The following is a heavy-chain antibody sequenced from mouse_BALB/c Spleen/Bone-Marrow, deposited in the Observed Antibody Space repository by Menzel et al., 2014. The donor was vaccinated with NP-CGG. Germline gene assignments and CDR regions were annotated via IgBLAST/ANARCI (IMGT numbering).Heavy chain of an antibody. D-gene: IGHD1-1*01. J-gene: IGHJ2*01. Sequence: VQLQQSGPELVKPGTSVKMSCKASGYTFTRYVIHWVKQKPGQGLEWIGYINPFNDGTKYNEKFKDKATLTSDKSSNTAYMELSSLTSEDSAVYYCARTGNYYGSSFDYWGQGTTLTVSS. CDR2: INPFNDGT. CDR1: GYTFTRYV. CDR3: ARTGNYYGSSFDY. V-gene: IGHV1-14*01.